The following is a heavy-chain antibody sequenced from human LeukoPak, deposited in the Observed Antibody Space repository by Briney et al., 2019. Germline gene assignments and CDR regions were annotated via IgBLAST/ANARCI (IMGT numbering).Heavy chain of an antibody. D-gene: IGHD3-9*01. V-gene: IGHV4-34*01. CDR2: INHSGST. CDR3: ARGSDMALDYYYYYMDV. Sequence: PSETLSLTCTVSGASISSYYWSWIRQPPGKGLEWIGEINHSGSTNYNPSLKSRVTISVDTSKNQFSLKLSSVTAADTAVYYCARGSDMALDYYYYYMDVWGKGTTVTVSS. CDR1: GASISSYY. J-gene: IGHJ6*03.